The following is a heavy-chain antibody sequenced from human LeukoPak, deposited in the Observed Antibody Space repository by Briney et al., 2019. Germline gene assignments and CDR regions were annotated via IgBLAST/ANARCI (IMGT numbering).Heavy chain of an antibody. J-gene: IGHJ4*02. Sequence: PSETLSLTCAVYGGSFSGYYWSWICQPPGKGLEWIGEINHSGSTNYNPSLKSRVTISVDTSKNQFSLNLSSVTAADTAVYYCARLDTSMVASGDYWGQGTLVTVSS. V-gene: IGHV4-34*01. CDR3: ARLDTSMVASGDY. CDR1: GGSFSGYY. CDR2: INHSGST. D-gene: IGHD5-18*01.